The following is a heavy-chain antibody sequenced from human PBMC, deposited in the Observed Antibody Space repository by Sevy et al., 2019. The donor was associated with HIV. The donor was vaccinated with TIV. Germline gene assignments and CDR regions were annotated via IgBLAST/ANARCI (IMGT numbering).Heavy chain of an antibody. Sequence: EGSLRLSCAASGFTFSTYAMTWVRQAPGKGLEWVSVITISGGSTYYADSVKGRFTISRDNSKNNLYLQMNSLRSEVTAVYYCAKDRVSGTYYTGDFDYWGQGTLVTVSS. J-gene: IGHJ4*02. CDR1: GFTFSTYA. V-gene: IGHV3-23*01. D-gene: IGHD3-3*01. CDR2: ITISGGST. CDR3: AKDRVSGTYYTGDFDY.